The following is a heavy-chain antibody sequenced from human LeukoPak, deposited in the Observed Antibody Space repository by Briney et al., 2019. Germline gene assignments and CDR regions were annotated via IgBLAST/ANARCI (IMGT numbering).Heavy chain of an antibody. V-gene: IGHV3-11*01. J-gene: IGHJ3*01. Sequence: GGSLRLSCAASGFTFRDEYMSWIRQAPGKGLEWISCVSNSGSSIYYADSVKGRFSISRDNVKNSLYLQMNSLRVEDTAVYYCARDGAYSASNFWGQGTMVAVSS. D-gene: IGHD6-13*01. CDR3: ARDGAYSASNF. CDR1: GFTFRDEY. CDR2: VSNSGSSI.